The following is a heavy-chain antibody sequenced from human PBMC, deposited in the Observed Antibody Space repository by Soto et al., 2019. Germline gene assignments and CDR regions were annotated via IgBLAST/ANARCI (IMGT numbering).Heavy chain of an antibody. J-gene: IGHJ4*02. CDR3: GKDEIQVWFPRPPDY. Sequence: QVQLVESGGGVVQPGRSLRLSCAASGFTFSSYGMHWVRQAPGKGLEWVAVISYDGSNKYYADSVKGRFTISRDNSKNTLYQHMNSLRDEDTAVYYCGKDEIQVWFPRPPDYWGQGTLVTVSS. CDR1: GFTFSSYG. D-gene: IGHD5-18*01. V-gene: IGHV3-30*18. CDR2: ISYDGSNK.